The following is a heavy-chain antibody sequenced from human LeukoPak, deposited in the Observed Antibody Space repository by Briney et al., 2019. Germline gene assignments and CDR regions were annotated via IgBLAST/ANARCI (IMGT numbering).Heavy chain of an antibody. V-gene: IGHV5-51*01. Sequence: GESLKISCKGSGYSFTSYWIGWVRAMPGKGLEWMGIIYPGDSDTRYSPSFQGHVTISADKSISTAYLQWSSLKASDSAMYYCARTPYYYGSGSYYNPYYFDYWGQGTLVTVS. CDR1: GYSFTSYW. CDR3: ARTPYYYGSGSYYNPYYFDY. CDR2: IYPGDSDT. D-gene: IGHD3-10*01. J-gene: IGHJ4*02.